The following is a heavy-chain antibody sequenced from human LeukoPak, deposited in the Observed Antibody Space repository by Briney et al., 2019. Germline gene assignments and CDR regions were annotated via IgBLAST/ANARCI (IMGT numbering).Heavy chain of an antibody. V-gene: IGHV3-33*01. CDR2: IWYDGSTK. J-gene: IGHJ4*02. CDR1: GFTFSSFG. D-gene: IGHD6-13*01. CDR3: ARDRYSSMWSVFEY. Sequence: SGGSLRLSCAASGFTFSSFGMHRVRQSPGKGLEWVAVIWYDGSTKVYADSVKGRFTISRDNSRNTLYLQANSLRAEDTAVYYCARDRYSSMWSVFEYWGQGALVTVSS.